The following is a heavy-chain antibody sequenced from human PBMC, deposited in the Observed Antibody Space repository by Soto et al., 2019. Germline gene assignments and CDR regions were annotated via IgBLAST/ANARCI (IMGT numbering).Heavy chain of an antibody. CDR3: ARDFNYYYGMDV. Sequence: QVQLVESGGGVVQPGRSLRLSCAASGFTFSNYGMHWVRQAPGKGLEWVAVIWYDGSNKYYADSVKGRFTISRDNSKNPLYLQMNSLRAEDTAVYYCARDFNYYYGMDVWGQGTTVTVSS. CDR2: IWYDGSNK. J-gene: IGHJ6*02. CDR1: GFTFSNYG. V-gene: IGHV3-33*01.